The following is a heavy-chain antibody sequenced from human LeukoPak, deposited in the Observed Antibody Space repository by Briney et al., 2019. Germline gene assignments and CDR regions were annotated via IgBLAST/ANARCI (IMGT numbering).Heavy chain of an antibody. Sequence: GGSLRLSCAASGFTFDDCAMHWVRQAPGKGLEWVSGISWNSGSIGYADSVKGRFTISRDNAKNSLYLQMNSLRAEDMALYYCAKDTVSGDFWSGYSGGYFDYWGQGTLVTVSS. CDR3: AKDTVSGDFWSGYSGGYFDY. V-gene: IGHV3-9*03. CDR2: ISWNSGSI. CDR1: GFTFDDCA. D-gene: IGHD3-3*01. J-gene: IGHJ4*02.